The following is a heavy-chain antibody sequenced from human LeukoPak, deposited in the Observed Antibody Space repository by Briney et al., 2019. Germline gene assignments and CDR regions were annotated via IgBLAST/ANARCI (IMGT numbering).Heavy chain of an antibody. CDR3: ARDLNVVVVAAIPGY. V-gene: IGHV1-18*01. CDR2: ISAYNGNT. D-gene: IGHD2-15*01. Sequence: ASVKVSCKASGYTFTSYGISWVRQAPGQGLEWMGWISAYNGNTNYAQKLQGRVTMTTDTSTSTAYMELRSLRSDYTAVYYCARDLNVVVVAAIPGYWGQGTLVTVSS. CDR1: GYTFTSYG. J-gene: IGHJ4*02.